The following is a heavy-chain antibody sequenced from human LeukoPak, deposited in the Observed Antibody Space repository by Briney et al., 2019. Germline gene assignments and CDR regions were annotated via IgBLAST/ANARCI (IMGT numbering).Heavy chain of an antibody. Sequence: TGGSLRLSCAASGFTFSNYAMSWVRQAPGKGLEWVSAISGSGGSTFYADSVKGRFTISRDNSKNTLYLQMNSLRAGDTAVYYCAKGSPGGYCSGGSCYVVFDYWGQGTLVTVSS. D-gene: IGHD2-15*01. CDR2: ISGSGGST. J-gene: IGHJ4*02. V-gene: IGHV3-23*01. CDR3: AKGSPGGYCSGGSCYVVFDY. CDR1: GFTFSNYA.